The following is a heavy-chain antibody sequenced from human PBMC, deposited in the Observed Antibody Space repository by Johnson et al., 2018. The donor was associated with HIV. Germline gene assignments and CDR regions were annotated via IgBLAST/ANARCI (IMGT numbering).Heavy chain of an antibody. Sequence: QVQLVESGGGVVQPGRSLRLSCAASGFTFSSYGMHWVRQAPGKGLEWVAVISYDGVNKYYADSVKGRFTISRDNAKNSVYLQMNSLRAEDTAVYYCARDRRQFLEWLSDAFDIWGQGTMVTVSS. V-gene: IGHV3-30*03. J-gene: IGHJ3*02. CDR2: ISYDGVNK. CDR3: ARDRRQFLEWLSDAFDI. CDR1: GFTFSSYG. D-gene: IGHD3-3*01.